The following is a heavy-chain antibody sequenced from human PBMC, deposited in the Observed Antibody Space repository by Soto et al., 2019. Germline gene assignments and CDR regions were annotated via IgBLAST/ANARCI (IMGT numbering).Heavy chain of an antibody. D-gene: IGHD3-3*01. CDR2: IKSQVDGGTT. CDR1: GFSFTSAW. J-gene: IGHJ4*02. V-gene: IGHV3-15*07. CDR3: IGQISIYGVVYIY. Sequence: EVQLVESGGDLVEPGGSLRLSCAASGFSFTSAWMNWVRQAPGKGLEWVGCIKSQVDGGTTAFIAPVNDRFTKSRDDEEHTRPLHMSSLMTEDTAVYYGIGQISIYGVVYIYWGEGSLVTVSS.